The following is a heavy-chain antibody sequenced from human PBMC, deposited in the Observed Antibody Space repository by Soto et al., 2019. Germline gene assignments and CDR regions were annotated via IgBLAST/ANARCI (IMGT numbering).Heavy chain of an antibody. Sequence: SETLYLTCAVSGGSISSSNWWSWVRQPPGKGLEWIGEIYHSGSTNYNPSLKSRVTISVDKSKNQFSLKLSSVTAADTAVYYCGRVPTIKTGTTVWNYYGMDVWGRGTTVSVSS. CDR2: IYHSGST. CDR3: GRVPTIKTGTTVWNYYGMDV. V-gene: IGHV4-4*02. CDR1: GGSISSSNW. D-gene: IGHD1-7*01. J-gene: IGHJ6*02.